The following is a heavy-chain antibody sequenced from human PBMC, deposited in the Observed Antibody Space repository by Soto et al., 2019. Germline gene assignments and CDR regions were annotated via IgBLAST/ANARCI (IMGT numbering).Heavy chain of an antibody. Sequence: QITLKESGPPLVKPTQTLTLTCTFSGLSLSTTGVGVGWIRQPPGKALEWLALIYWDDDKRYSPSLKSRLTITKDTSKNQMDLPMTXMDPVDTATYYCVQSRCGGDCLQSYSSHSYYGLDVWGQGTTVTVSS. D-gene: IGHD2-21*02. CDR2: IYWDDDK. J-gene: IGHJ6*02. CDR1: GLSLSTTGVG. V-gene: IGHV2-5*02. CDR3: VQSRCGGDCLQSYSSHSYYGLDV.